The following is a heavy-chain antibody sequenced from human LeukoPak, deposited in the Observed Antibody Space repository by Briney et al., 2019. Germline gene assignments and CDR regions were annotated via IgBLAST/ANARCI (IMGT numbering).Heavy chain of an antibody. J-gene: IGHJ4*02. D-gene: IGHD2-2*01. CDR3: AKGVPAALNPLGYFDY. CDR2: ISGSGGST. Sequence: GGSLRLSCAASGFTFSSYAMSWVRQAPGKGLEWVSAISGSGGSTYYADSVKGRFTISRDNSKNTLYLQMNSLRAEDTAVYYCAKGVPAALNPLGYFDYWGQGTLVTVSS. CDR1: GFTFSSYA. V-gene: IGHV3-23*01.